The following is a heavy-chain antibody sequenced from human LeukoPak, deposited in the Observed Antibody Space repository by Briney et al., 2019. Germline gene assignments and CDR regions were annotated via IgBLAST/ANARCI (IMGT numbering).Heavy chain of an antibody. Sequence: PGGSLRLSCAASGFTFSSCGMHWVRQAPGTGLEWVAVIWYDGSNKYYADSVKGRFTISRDNSKNTLYLQMNSLRAEDTAVYYCAKVTTISSGWYHFDYWGQGTLVTVSS. D-gene: IGHD6-19*01. V-gene: IGHV3-33*06. CDR1: GFTFSSCG. CDR3: AKVTTISSGWYHFDY. J-gene: IGHJ4*02. CDR2: IWYDGSNK.